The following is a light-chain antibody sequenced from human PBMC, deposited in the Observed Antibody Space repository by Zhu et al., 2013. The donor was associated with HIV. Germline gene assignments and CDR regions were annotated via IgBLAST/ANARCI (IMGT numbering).Light chain of an antibody. CDR2: GSS. CDR1: PSASTSY. J-gene: IGKJ4*01. V-gene: IGKV3-20*01. Sequence: EIVLTQSPGTLSLSPGESATLSCRASPSASTSYFAWYQVKPGQPPRLLITGSSNRATGIPDRFSGSGSGTDFTLTISRLEPEDFAVYYCQQYGSSPALTFGGGTKVEIK. CDR3: QQYGSSPALT.